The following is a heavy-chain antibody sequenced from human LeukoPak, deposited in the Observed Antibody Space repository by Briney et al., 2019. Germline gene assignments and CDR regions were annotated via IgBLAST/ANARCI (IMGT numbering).Heavy chain of an antibody. CDR3: ARDRDYGSGSYLY. Sequence: QPGGSLRLSCADSGFTFSSYWMSWVRQAPGKGLEWVANIKQDGSEKYYVDSVKGRFTISRDNAKNSLYLQMNSLRAEDTAVYYCARDRDYGSGSYLYWGQGTLVTVSS. CDR1: GFTFSSYW. D-gene: IGHD3-10*01. V-gene: IGHV3-7*01. J-gene: IGHJ4*02. CDR2: IKQDGSEK.